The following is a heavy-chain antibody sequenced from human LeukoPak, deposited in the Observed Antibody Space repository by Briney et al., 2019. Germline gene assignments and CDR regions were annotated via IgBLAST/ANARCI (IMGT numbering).Heavy chain of an antibody. CDR2: ISSSSSYI. V-gene: IGHV3-21*01. D-gene: IGHD2-15*01. J-gene: IGHJ5*02. CDR1: GFTFSSCS. Sequence: GSLRLCSAASGFTFSSCSTNWVRQAAGEGLDWVSSISSSSSYIYYADSVKGRFTISRDNAKNSLYLQMNSLRAEDTAVYYCARTGVGVAALERGGANCFDTWGQGTLVTVSS. CDR3: ARTGVGVAALERGGANCFDT.